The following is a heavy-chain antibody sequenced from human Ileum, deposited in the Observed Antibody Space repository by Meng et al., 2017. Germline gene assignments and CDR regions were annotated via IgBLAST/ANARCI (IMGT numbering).Heavy chain of an antibody. J-gene: IGHJ4*02. CDR1: GGSFSGYY. D-gene: IGHD3-22*01. CDR3: SRTSYYDNSGYYPG. CDR2: INHSGST. V-gene: IGHV4-34*01. Sequence: QVELQQWGGGLLKPSETRSLICAVYGGSFSGYYWSLLRQPPGKGLEWIGEINHSGSTNYNPSLKSRVTISVDTSKNQFSLKLSSVTAADTAVYYCSRTSYYDNSGYYPGWGQGTLVTVSS.